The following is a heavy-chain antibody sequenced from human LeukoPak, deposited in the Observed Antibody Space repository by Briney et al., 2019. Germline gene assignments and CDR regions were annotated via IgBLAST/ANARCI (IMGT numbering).Heavy chain of an antibody. V-gene: IGHV5-51*01. CDR1: GYSFTSFW. CDR3: AILRGQSYGFGMDV. J-gene: IGHJ6*04. CDR2: IYPGESDT. D-gene: IGHD3-10*01. Sequence: GESLKISCKGSGYSFTSFWIGWVRQMPGKGLEWMGIIYPGESDTSYSPSFKGQSTIAADKSITTSYLQWSRLEATDTARYYCAILRGQSYGFGMDVWGKGTTVTVSS.